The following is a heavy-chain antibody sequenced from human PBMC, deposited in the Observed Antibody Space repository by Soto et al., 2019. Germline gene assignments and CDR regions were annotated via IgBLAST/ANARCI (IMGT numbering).Heavy chain of an antibody. CDR3: GSGRSYSYASGSGY. J-gene: IGHJ4*02. Sequence: QVQLVESGGGVVQPGRSLRLSCAASGFTFSSYAMHWVRQAPGKGLEWVAVISYDGSNKYYADSVKGRFTISRDNSKNTLYLQMNSQRAEDTAVYYCGSGRSYSYASGSGYWGQGTLVTVSS. CDR2: ISYDGSNK. V-gene: IGHV3-30-3*01. CDR1: GFTFSSYA. D-gene: IGHD3-10*01.